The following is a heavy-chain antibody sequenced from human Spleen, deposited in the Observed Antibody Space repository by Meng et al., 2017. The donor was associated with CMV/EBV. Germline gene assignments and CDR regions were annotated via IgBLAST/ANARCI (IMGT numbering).Heavy chain of an antibody. V-gene: IGHV3-72*01. Sequence: GESLKISCAASGFTFSDHFMDWVRQAPGKGLEWVGRTRSKANSYTTEYAASVKGRFTISRDDSKNSLYLQMNSLKTEDTAVYYCASVVKNAYYFDYWGQGTLVTVSS. J-gene: IGHJ4*02. D-gene: IGHD1-1*01. CDR2: TRSKANSYTT. CDR1: GFTFSDHF. CDR3: ASVVKNAYYFDY.